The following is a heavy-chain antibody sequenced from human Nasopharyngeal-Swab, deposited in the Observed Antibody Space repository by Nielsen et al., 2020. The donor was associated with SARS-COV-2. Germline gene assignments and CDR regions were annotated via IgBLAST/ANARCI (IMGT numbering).Heavy chain of an antibody. Sequence: GESLKISCAASGFIFSNYNMNWVRQAPGKGLEWVSYIGVTSSTRYCADSLRGRFTISRDNAKNSLYLQMNSLRAEDTAVYYCARGGSSWPHWYFDLWGRGTLVTVSS. J-gene: IGHJ2*01. CDR3: ARGGSSWPHWYFDL. CDR1: GFIFSNYN. V-gene: IGHV3-48*04. CDR2: IGVTSSTR. D-gene: IGHD6-13*01.